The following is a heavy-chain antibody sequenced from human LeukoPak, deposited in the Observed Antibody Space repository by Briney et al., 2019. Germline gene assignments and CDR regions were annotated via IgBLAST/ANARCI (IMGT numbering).Heavy chain of an antibody. J-gene: IGHJ3*02. CDR1: GFTFSTYD. CDR2: ISSSSSTI. V-gene: IGHV3-48*04. CDR3: ARVGSSSGMAVAFDI. Sequence: GGSLRLSCAASGFTFSTYDMNWVRQAPGRGLEWVSYISSSSSTIYYADSVKGRFTISRDNAKNSLYLQMNSLRAEDTAVYYCARVGSSSGMAVAFDIWGQGTMVTVSS. D-gene: IGHD6-13*01.